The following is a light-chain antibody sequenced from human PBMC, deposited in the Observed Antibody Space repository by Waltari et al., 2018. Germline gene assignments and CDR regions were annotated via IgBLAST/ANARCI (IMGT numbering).Light chain of an antibody. CDR3: AAWDNTLSGPS. CDR1: SPTIGSNT. Sequence: QSVVTQPPSASGTPGPRVTIPCSGRSPTIGSNTVNWYQQFPGRAPKLLIYRNNQRPSGVPDRFSGSKSGTSASLAISGLQSEDEADYYCAAWDNTLSGPSFGGGTKVTVL. J-gene: IGLJ3*02. CDR2: RNN. V-gene: IGLV1-44*01.